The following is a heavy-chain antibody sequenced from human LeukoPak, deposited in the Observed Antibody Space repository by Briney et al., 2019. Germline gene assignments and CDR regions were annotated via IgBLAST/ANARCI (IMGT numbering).Heavy chain of an antibody. CDR3: ARGVGAIINPFDY. V-gene: IGHV3-21*01. D-gene: IGHD1-26*01. CDR2: ISSSSSYI. J-gene: IGHJ4*02. CDR1: GFTFSSYS. Sequence: GGSLRLSCAASGFTFSSYSMNWVRQAPGKGLEWVSSISSSSSYIYYADSVKGRFTISRDNAKNSLYLLMNSLRAEDTAVYYCARGVGAIINPFDYWGQGTLVTVSS.